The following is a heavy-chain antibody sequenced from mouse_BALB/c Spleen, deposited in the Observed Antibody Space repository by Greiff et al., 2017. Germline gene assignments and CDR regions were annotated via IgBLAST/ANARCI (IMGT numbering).Heavy chain of an antibody. D-gene: IGHD2-14*01. CDR3: AVGEVRQKFAY. CDR2: INPSSGYT. Sequence: VQLQESAAELARPGASVTMSCKASGYTFTSYTMHWVKQRPGQGLEWIGYINPSSGYTEYNQKFKDKTTLTAYKSSSTAYMQLSSLTAEDSAVYYCAVGEVRQKFAYWGQGTLVTVSA. V-gene: IGHV1-4*02. CDR1: GYTFTSYT. J-gene: IGHJ3*01.